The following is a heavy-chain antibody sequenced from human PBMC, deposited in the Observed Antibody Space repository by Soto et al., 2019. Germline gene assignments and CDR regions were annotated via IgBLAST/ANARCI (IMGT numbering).Heavy chain of an antibody. Sequence: GGSLRLSCAGSGITFSDYYMSWIRQAPGKGLEWISYSSSSGSTIFYADSVKGRFTISRDNSKNTLYLQMNSLGAEDTALYYCATVDNYYGSVFWGQGTLVTVSS. J-gene: IGHJ4*02. CDR3: ATVDNYYGSVF. CDR2: SSSSGSTI. D-gene: IGHD3-10*01. V-gene: IGHV3-11*04. CDR1: GITFSDYY.